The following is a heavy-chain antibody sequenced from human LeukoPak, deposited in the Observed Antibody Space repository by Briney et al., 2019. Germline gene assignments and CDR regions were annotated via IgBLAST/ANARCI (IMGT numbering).Heavy chain of an antibody. CDR3: ARAALYYYGSGSYIWFDP. V-gene: IGHV4-34*01. J-gene: IGHJ5*02. CDR1: GGSFSGYY. Sequence: SETLSLTCAVYGGSFSGYYWSWIRQPPGKGLEWIAEINHSGSTNYNPSLKSRVTISVDTSKNQFSLKLSSVTAADTAVYYCARAALYYYGSGSYIWFDPWGQGTLVTVSS. CDR2: INHSGST. D-gene: IGHD3-10*01.